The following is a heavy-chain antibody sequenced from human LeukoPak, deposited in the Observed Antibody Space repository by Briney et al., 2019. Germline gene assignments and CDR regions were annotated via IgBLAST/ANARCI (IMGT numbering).Heavy chain of an antibody. Sequence: GGSPRLSCAASGFTFSSYDMHWVRQATGKGLEWVSAIGTAGDTYYPGSVKGRFTISRENAKNSLYLQMNSLRAGDTAVYYCARDSAAGLYGMDVWGQGTTVTVSS. J-gene: IGHJ6*02. V-gene: IGHV3-13*01. CDR2: IGTAGDT. D-gene: IGHD6-13*01. CDR3: ARDSAAGLYGMDV. CDR1: GFTFSSYD.